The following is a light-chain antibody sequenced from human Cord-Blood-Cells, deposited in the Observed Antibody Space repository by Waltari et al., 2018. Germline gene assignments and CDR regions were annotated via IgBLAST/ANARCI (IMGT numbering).Light chain of an antibody. J-gene: IGKJ1*01. CDR1: QSVSSSY. CDR3: QQYGSSPWT. Sequence: EIVLTQSPGTLSLSPAERATLSCRASQSVSSSYLAWYQQKPGQAPRLPIYGASSRATGIPDRFSGSGSGTDFTLTISRLEPEDFAVYYCQQYGSSPWTFGQGTKVEIK. V-gene: IGKV3-20*01. CDR2: GAS.